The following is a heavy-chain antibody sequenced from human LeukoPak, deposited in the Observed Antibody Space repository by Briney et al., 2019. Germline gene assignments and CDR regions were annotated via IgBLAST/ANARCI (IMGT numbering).Heavy chain of an antibody. CDR2: ISSSSSTI. CDR3: ARDSITIFGVVRTFDY. V-gene: IGHV3-48*04. D-gene: IGHD3-3*01. CDR1: GFTFSSYS. J-gene: IGHJ4*02. Sequence: PGGSLRLSCAASGFTFSSYSMNWVRQAPGKGLEWVSYISSSSSTIYYADSVKGRFTISRDNAKNSLYLQMNSLRAEDTAVYYCARDSITIFGVVRTFDYWGQGTLVTVSS.